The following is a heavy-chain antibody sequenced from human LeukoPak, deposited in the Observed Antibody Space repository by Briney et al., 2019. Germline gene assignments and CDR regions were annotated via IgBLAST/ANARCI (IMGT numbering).Heavy chain of an antibody. CDR2: INPNSGGT. V-gene: IGHV1-2*02. Sequence: VASVKVSCKASGGTFSSYAISWVRQAPGQGLEWMGWINPNSGGTNYAQKFQGRATMTRDTSISTAYMELSRLRSDDTAVYYCATCSSTSCAALYFDYWGQGTLVTVSS. D-gene: IGHD2-2*01. CDR1: GGTFSSYA. J-gene: IGHJ4*02. CDR3: ATCSSTSCAALYFDY.